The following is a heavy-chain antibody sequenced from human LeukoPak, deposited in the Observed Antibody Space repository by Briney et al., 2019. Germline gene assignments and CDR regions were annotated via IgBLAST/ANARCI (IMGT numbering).Heavy chain of an antibody. Sequence: GGSLRLSCAASGFTFDDYAMHWVRQAPGKGLEWVSGISWNSGSIGYADSVKGRFTISRDNAKNSLYLQMKSLRAEDTALYYCAKGGNYYDSSGFFDYWGQGTLVTVSS. CDR3: AKGGNYYDSSGFFDY. CDR2: ISWNSGSI. CDR1: GFTFDDYA. D-gene: IGHD3-22*01. V-gene: IGHV3-9*01. J-gene: IGHJ4*02.